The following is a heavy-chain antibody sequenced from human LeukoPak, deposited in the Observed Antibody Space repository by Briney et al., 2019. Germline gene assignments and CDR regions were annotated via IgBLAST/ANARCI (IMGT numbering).Heavy chain of an antibody. CDR1: GYTFTSYG. D-gene: IGHD1-26*01. CDR3: ATDYSGSPTGAFDI. CDR2: IIPILGIA. Sequence: GASVKVSCKASGYTFTSYGFSWVRQAPGQGLEWMGRIIPILGIANYAQKFQGRVTITADKSTSTAYMELSSLRSEDTAVYYCATDYSGSPTGAFDIWGQGTMVTVSS. J-gene: IGHJ3*02. V-gene: IGHV1-69*04.